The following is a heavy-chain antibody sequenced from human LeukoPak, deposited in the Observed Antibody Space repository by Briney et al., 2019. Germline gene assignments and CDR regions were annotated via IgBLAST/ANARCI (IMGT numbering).Heavy chain of an antibody. CDR2: INPSGGST. J-gene: IGHJ4*02. D-gene: IGHD6-13*01. V-gene: IGHV1-46*01. CDR3: ARDRGGQAAADYYFDY. CDR1: GYTFTSYY. Sequence: ASVKVSCKASGYTFTSYYMHWVRQAPGQGLEWMGLINPSGGSTSYAQKFQGRVTMTRDTSTSTVYMELSSLRSEDTAVYYCARDRGGQAAADYYFDYWGQGTLVTVSS.